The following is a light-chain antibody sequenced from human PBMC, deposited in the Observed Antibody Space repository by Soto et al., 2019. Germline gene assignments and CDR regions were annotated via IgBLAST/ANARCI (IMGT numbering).Light chain of an antibody. CDR1: DSDVGSHNL. V-gene: IGLV2-23*02. CDR3: CSYAVSNTYL. CDR2: EVT. Sequence: QSVLTQPASVSASPGQSITISCTGTDSDVGSHNLVSWYQLHPGKAPKLMIYEVTKRPSGVTNRFSGSKSGNTASLTTAGLQAEDEADYYCCSYAVSNTYLFGNGTKVTVL. J-gene: IGLJ1*01.